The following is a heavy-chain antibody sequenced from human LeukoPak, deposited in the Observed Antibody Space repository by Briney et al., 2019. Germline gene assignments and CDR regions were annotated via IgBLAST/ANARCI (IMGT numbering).Heavy chain of an antibody. D-gene: IGHD1-7*01. CDR1: GYSISSGYY. V-gene: IGHV4-38-2*02. J-gene: IGHJ5*02. Sequence: SETLCLTCTVSGYSISSGYYWGWIRQPPGKGLEWIGSIYHSGSTYYNPSLKSRVTISVDTSKNQFSLKLSSVTAADTAVYYCARAFWSGTTYDWFDPWGQGTLVTVSS. CDR2: IYHSGST. CDR3: ARAFWSGTTYDWFDP.